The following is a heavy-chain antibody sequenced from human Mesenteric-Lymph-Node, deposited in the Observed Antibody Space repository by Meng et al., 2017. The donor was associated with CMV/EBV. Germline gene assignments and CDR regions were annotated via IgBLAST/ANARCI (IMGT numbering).Heavy chain of an antibody. CDR1: GGCISRGDYY. CDR2: IHYSGST. V-gene: IGHV4-31*03. CDR3: ASSSWSLYYFDY. Sequence: CTVSGGCISRGDYYWSWIRQHPGKGLEWIGYIHYSGSTYYNPSLKSRLTISVDTSKSQFSLNLSSVTAADTAMYYCASSSWSLYYFDYWGQGTLVTVSS. J-gene: IGHJ4*01. D-gene: IGHD6-13*01.